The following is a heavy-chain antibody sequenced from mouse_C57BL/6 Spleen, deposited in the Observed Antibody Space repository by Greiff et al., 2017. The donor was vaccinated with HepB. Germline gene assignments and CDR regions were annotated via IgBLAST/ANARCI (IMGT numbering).Heavy chain of an antibody. CDR3: ARGGLWDYDESFAY. V-gene: IGHV1-42*01. CDR2: INPSTGGT. Sequence: EVQLQQSGPELVKPGASVKISCKASGYSFTGYYMNWVKQSPEKSLEWIGEINPSTGGTTYNQKFKAKATLTVDKSSSTAYMQLKSLTSEDSAVYYCARGGLWDYDESFAYWGQGTLVTVSA. D-gene: IGHD2-4*01. CDR1: GYSFTGYY. J-gene: IGHJ3*01.